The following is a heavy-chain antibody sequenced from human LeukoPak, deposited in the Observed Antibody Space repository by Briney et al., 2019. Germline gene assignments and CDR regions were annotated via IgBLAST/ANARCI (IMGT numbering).Heavy chain of an antibody. D-gene: IGHD1-26*01. J-gene: IGHJ4*02. V-gene: IGHV3-23*01. CDR3: AKPIVGARDFDY. CDR1: GFTFSSSA. CDR2: ISGSGGST. Sequence: GGSLRLSCAASGFTFSSSAMTWVRQAPGKGLEWVSAISGSGGSTYYADSVKGRFTISRDNSKNTLYLQMNSLRAEDTAVYYCAKPIVGARDFDYWGQGTLVTVSS.